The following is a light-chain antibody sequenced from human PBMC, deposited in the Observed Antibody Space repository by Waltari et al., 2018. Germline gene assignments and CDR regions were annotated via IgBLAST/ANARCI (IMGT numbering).Light chain of an antibody. V-gene: IGKV1-39*01. J-gene: IGKJ5*01. CDR2: AAS. CDR1: QSISSY. CDR3: QQSYSIPLT. Sequence: DIQMTQSPSSLSASVGDRVTITCRTSQSISSYLNCYQQKPGKAPKLLIYAASSLQSGVPSRFSGSGSGTDFTLTISSLQPEDFATYYCQQSYSIPLTFGQGTRLEIK.